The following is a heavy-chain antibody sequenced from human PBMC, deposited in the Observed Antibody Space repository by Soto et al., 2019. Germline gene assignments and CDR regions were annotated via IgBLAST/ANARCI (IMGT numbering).Heavy chain of an antibody. CDR3: ARQGYCSGGSCPPGYYYYMDV. Sequence: QVQLQESGPGLVKPSETLSLTCTVSGGSISSYYWSWIRQPPGKGLEWIGYIYYSGSTNYNPSLTSRVTISVDTSKNQFSLKLSSVTAADTAVYYCARQGYCSGGSCPPGYYYYMDVWGKGTTVTVSS. CDR2: IYYSGST. D-gene: IGHD2-15*01. J-gene: IGHJ6*03. V-gene: IGHV4-59*01. CDR1: GGSISSYY.